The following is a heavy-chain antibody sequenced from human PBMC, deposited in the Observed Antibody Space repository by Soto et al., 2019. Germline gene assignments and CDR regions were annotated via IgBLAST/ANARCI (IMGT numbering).Heavy chain of an antibody. CDR3: AAGGNYVPY. CDR1: GFTFTNAW. J-gene: IGHJ4*02. Sequence: SLRLSCAASGFTFTNAWLSWVRQAPGKGLEWIGRIKSKTDGGTTDYTAPVIGRFSVSRDDSMNTLFLQMNSLKTEDTAVYYCAAGGNYVPYWGQGTLVTVSS. D-gene: IGHD3-10*01. CDR2: IKSKTDGGTT. V-gene: IGHV3-15*01.